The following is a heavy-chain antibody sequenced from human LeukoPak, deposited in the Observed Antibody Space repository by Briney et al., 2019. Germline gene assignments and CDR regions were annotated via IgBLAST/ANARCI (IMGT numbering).Heavy chain of an antibody. J-gene: IGHJ6*04. D-gene: IGHD2-2*02. CDR3: TTVYCSSTSCYSPRMDV. V-gene: IGHV3-15*01. CDR1: GFIFSNGW. Sequence: GSLRLSCAASGFIFSNGWMSWVRQAPGKGLEWVGRIKSGTDGGTTDYAAPVKGRFIISRDDSKNTLYLQMNSLKTEDTAVYYCTTVYCSSTSCYSPRMDVWGKGTTVTVSS. CDR2: IKSGTDGGTT.